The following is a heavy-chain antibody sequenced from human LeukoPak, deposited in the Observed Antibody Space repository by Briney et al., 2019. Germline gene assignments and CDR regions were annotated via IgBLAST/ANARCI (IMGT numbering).Heavy chain of an antibody. D-gene: IGHD3-22*01. CDR3: ARVGIGYYYDSSGFDYRDAFDI. CDR2: IRVYNGNT. J-gene: IGHJ3*02. V-gene: IGHV1-18*01. Sequence: AASVKVSCKASGYTYTSYGINWVRQAPGQGLEWMGWIRVYNGNTNYAQKFQGRVTLTADKSTRTAYMELSNLSSVHAAVYYSARVGIGYYYDSSGFDYRDAFDIWGEGTMVTVSS. CDR1: GYTYTSYG.